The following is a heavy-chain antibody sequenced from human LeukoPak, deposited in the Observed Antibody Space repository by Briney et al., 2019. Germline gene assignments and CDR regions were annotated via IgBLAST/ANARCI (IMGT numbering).Heavy chain of an antibody. Sequence: ASVKVSCKASGYTFTSYGISWVRQAPGQGLEWVGWISAYNGNTNYAQKLQGRVTMTRDTSTSTVYMELSSLRSEDTAVYYCARDEGIAAAGVDYWGQGTLVTVSS. CDR3: ARDEGIAAAGVDY. V-gene: IGHV1-18*01. CDR2: ISAYNGNT. D-gene: IGHD6-13*01. J-gene: IGHJ4*02. CDR1: GYTFTSYG.